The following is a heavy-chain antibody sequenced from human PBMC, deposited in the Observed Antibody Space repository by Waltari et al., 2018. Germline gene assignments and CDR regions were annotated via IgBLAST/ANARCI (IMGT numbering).Heavy chain of an antibody. CDR1: GGSFSGYY. Sequence: QVQLQQWGAGLLKPSETLSLTCAVYGGSFSGYYWSWIRQPPGKGPEWIGEINHSGSTNYNPSLKSRVTISVDTSKNQFSLKLSSVTAADTAVYYCARGRRIAAAGTYYYGMDVWGQGTTVTVSS. CDR3: ARGRRIAAAGTYYYGMDV. D-gene: IGHD6-13*01. J-gene: IGHJ6*02. CDR2: INHSGST. V-gene: IGHV4-34*01.